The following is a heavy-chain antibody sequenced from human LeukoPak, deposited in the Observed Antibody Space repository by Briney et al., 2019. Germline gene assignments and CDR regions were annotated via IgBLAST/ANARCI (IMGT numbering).Heavy chain of an antibody. V-gene: IGHV3-23*01. CDR3: ARAIYSSWHSSYYFDY. CDR2: ISGSGSST. J-gene: IGHJ4*02. CDR1: GFTNYA. D-gene: IGHD6-13*01. Sequence: GGSLRLSCAPSGFTNYAMSWVRQAPGKGLEWVSAISGSGSSTYYADSVKGRFTISRDNSKNTLYLQMNSLRAEDTAVYYCARAIYSSWHSSYYFDYWGQGTLVTVSS.